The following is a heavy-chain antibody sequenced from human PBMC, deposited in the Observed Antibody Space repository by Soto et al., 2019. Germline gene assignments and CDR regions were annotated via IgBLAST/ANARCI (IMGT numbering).Heavy chain of an antibody. J-gene: IGHJ4*02. CDR3: ARGVGLYSNYDY. CDR1: GYTFTSYA. CDR2: INAGNGNT. V-gene: IGHV1-3*01. Sequence: QVQLVQSGAEVKKPGASVKVSCKASGYTFTSYAMHWVRQAPGQRLEWMGWINAGNGNTKYSQKFQGRVTITRDTSASKANMELSSLRSEDTAVYYCARGVGLYSNYDYWGQGTLVTVSS. D-gene: IGHD2-2*02.